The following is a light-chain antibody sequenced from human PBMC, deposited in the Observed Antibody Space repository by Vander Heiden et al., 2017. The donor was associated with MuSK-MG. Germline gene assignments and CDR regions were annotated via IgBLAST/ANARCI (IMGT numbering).Light chain of an antibody. CDR3: QQYNSYPYT. CDR2: KAS. V-gene: IGKV1-5*03. CDR1: QSISSW. Sequence: DIQMTQSPSTLSASVGDRVTITCRASQSISSWLAWYQQKPGKAPKVLIYKASNLESGVPSRLSGSGSGTEFTLTISSLQPDDFTTYYSQQYNSYPYTFGQWTKLELK. J-gene: IGKJ2*01.